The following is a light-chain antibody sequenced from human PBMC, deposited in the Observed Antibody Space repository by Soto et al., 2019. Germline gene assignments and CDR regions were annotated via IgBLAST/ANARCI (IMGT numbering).Light chain of an antibody. CDR1: SWHSNYA. Sequence: QLVLTQSPSASASLGASVRLTCTLSSWHSNYAIAWHQQQPEKGPRYLMKVTSDGRQIKGDGIPDRFSGSSSGTERYLTITSLQSDDEADYYCQTWAEGIRVFGGGTKVTVL. V-gene: IGLV4-69*01. CDR2: VTSDGRQ. CDR3: QTWAEGIRV. J-gene: IGLJ3*02.